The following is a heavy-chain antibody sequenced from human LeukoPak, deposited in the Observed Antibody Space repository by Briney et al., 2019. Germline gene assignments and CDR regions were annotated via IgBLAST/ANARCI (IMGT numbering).Heavy chain of an antibody. CDR3: ARDPGTYYFDSSGSSDAFDI. V-gene: IGHV3-33*01. D-gene: IGHD3-22*01. Sequence: PGGSLRLSCAASGFTFSSYGIHWVRQAPGKGLEWVALIWFDGSNKYYADSVKGRFTISRDNSKNTLYLQMNSLRAEDTAVYYCARDPGTYYFDSSGSSDAFDIWGQGTMATVSS. CDR2: IWFDGSNK. J-gene: IGHJ3*02. CDR1: GFTFSSYG.